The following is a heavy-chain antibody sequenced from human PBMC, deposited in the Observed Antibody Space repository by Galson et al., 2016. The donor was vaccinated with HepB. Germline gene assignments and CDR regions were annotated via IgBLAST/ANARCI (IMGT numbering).Heavy chain of an antibody. V-gene: IGHV4-4*02. Sequence: SETLSLTCAVSGASINSLNWWSWVRQPPGKGLEWIGEVFHSGNTNYNSSLKSRASMSADKSKNQFSLTLTSVTAADTAVYFCASLDNRRGGEVWGQGTLVTVSS. J-gene: IGHJ4*02. CDR2: VFHSGNT. CDR1: GASINSLNW. D-gene: IGHD2-2*03. CDR3: ASLDNRRGGEV.